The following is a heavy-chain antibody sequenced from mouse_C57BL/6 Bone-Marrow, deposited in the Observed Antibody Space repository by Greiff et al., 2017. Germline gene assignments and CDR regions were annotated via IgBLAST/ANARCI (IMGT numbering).Heavy chain of an antibody. CDR2: IYPGSGST. V-gene: IGHV1-55*01. J-gene: IGHJ2*01. D-gene: IGHD1-1*01. Sequence: VQLQQPGAELVKPGASVKMSCKASGYTFTSYWITWVKQRPGQGLEWIGDIYPGSGSTNYNEKFKSKATLTVDTSSSTAYMQRSSLTSEDSAVYYCARVYYGSSYYFDYWGQGTTLTVSS. CDR1: GYTFTSYW. CDR3: ARVYYGSSYYFDY.